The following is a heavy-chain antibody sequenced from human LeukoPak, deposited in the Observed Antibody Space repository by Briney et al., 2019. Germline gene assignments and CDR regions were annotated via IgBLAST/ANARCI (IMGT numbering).Heavy chain of an antibody. CDR2: TKHSGST. CDR1: VGPFRGHY. D-gene: IGHD6-6*01. J-gene: IGHJ3*02. Sequence: SETLSLTCAVYVGPFRGHYWSGIRQSPGKGREGIGETKHSGSTNYNPSLKTRVTMSLDTSKNQVSLKLTSVTAADTAVYYCAREYTTSSTAFDIWGQGTMVTVSS. V-gene: IGHV4-34*01. CDR3: AREYTTSSTAFDI.